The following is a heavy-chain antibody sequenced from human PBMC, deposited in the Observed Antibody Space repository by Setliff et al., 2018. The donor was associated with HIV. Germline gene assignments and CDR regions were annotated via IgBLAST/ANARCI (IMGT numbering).Heavy chain of an antibody. CDR3: ARDSSSWYEFYFDC. D-gene: IGHD6-13*01. Sequence: PGGSLRLSCVASGFTFSTYEMNWIRQAPGKGLEWVSYISSSGGTIYYADSVKGRFTISRDNAKNSLYLQMNSLRAEDTAVYYCARDSSSWYEFYFDCWGQGTLVTVSS. CDR2: ISSSGGTI. J-gene: IGHJ4*02. CDR1: GFTFSTYE. V-gene: IGHV3-48*03.